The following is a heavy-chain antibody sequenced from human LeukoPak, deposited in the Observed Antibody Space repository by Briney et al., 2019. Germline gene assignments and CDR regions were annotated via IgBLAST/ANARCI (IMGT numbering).Heavy chain of an antibody. CDR2: ISYDGSNK. D-gene: IGHD5-18*01. CDR1: GFTFSSYG. J-gene: IGHJ4*02. V-gene: IGHV3-30*18. Sequence: PGGSLRLSCAASGFTFSSYGMHWVRQAPGKGLEWVAVISYDGSNKYYADSVKGRFTISRDNSKNTLYLQMNSLRAEDTAVYYCAKGRYSYGHGTWGGFDYWGQGTLVTVSS. CDR3: AKGRYSYGHGTWGGFDY.